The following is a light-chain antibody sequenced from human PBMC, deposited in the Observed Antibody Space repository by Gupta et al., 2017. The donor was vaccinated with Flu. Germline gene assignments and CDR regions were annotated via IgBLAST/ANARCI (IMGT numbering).Light chain of an antibody. CDR2: DAS. CDR1: QSVSSF. CDR3: QRRNNWPTT. J-gene: IGKJ4*01. V-gene: IGKV3-11*01. Sequence: EIVLTQSPATLSLSPGERATLSCRASQSVSSFLAWYQQRPGQAPRLVIYDASKRATGIPARFSGSGSGTDFTLTISSREPEDFAVYYCQRRNNWPTTLGGGTKVRSN.